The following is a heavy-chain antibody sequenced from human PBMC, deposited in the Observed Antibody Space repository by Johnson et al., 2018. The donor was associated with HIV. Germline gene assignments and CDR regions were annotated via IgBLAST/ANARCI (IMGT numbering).Heavy chain of an antibody. J-gene: IGHJ3*02. V-gene: IGHV3-11*04. CDR3: ARDESGYDEGFDAFDI. D-gene: IGHD5-12*01. CDR2: ISGSTI. CDR1: GITFSDYA. Sequence: QVQLVESGVGVVQPGRSLRLSCAASGITFSDYAMHWVRQAPGKGLEWVSYISGSTIYHAASVKGRFTISRDNAKNSLYLQMNSRRVEDTAVYYCARDESGYDEGFDAFDIWGQGTMVTVSS.